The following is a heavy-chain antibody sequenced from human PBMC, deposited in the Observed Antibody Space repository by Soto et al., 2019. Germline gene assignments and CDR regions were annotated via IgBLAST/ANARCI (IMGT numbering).Heavy chain of an antibody. J-gene: IGHJ6*03. V-gene: IGHV1-18*01. CDR2: ISAYNGNT. CDR3: ARDNAVVAATDYCYMDV. Sequence: QVQLVQSGAEVKKPGASVKVSCKASGYTFTSYGISWVRQAPGQGLEWMGWISAYNGNTNYAQKLQGRVTMTTDTPTSTAYMELRSLRSDDTAVYYCARDNAVVAATDYCYMDVWGKGTTVTVSS. CDR1: GYTFTSYG. D-gene: IGHD2-15*01.